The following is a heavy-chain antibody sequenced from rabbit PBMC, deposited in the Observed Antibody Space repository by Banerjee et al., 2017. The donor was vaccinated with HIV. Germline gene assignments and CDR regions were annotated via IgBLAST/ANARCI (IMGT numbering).Heavy chain of an antibody. CDR3: ARYGGDYYYNL. CDR1: GFSFSNKYV. CDR2: IYAGSSGTT. Sequence: QEQLKESGGGLVQPGGSLKLSCTASGFSFSNKYVMCWVRQAPGKGLEWIACIYAGSSGTTYYASWAKGRFTISRTSSTTVTLQMTGLTAADTATYFCARYGGDYYYNLWGPGPWSPS. D-gene: IGHD2-1*01. J-gene: IGHJ4*01. V-gene: IGHV1S45*01.